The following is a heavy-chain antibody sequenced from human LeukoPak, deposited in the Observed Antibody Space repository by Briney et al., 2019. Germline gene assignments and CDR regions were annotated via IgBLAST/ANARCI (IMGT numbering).Heavy chain of an antibody. D-gene: IGHD4-17*01. J-gene: IGHJ4*02. CDR1: GFTFSSYA. V-gene: IGHV3-64*01. Sequence: GGSLRLSCAASGFTFSSYAMHWVRQAPGKGLEYVSAISSNGGSTYYANSVKGRFTISRDNSKNTLYLQMGSLRAEDMAVYFCARDRYGDYAIDYWGQGTLVTVSS. CDR2: ISSNGGST. CDR3: ARDRYGDYAIDY.